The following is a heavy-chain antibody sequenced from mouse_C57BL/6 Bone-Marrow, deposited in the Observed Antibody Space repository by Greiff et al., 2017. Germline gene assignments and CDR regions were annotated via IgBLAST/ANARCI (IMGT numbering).Heavy chain of an antibody. CDR2: IYPRSGNT. CDR1: GYTFTSYG. V-gene: IGHV1-81*01. J-gene: IGHJ3*01. Sequence: VQLVESGAELARPGASVKLSCKASGYTFTSYGISWVKQRTGQGLEWIGEIYPRSGNTYYNEKFKGKATLTADKSSSTAYMELRSLTSEDSAVYFCARSIPYYYSSSYGWFAYWGQGTLVTVSA. CDR3: ARSIPYYYSSSYGWFAY. D-gene: IGHD1-1*01.